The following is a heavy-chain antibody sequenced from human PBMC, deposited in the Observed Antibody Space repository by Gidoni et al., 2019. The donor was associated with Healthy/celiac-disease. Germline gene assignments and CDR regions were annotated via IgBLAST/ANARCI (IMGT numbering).Heavy chain of an antibody. J-gene: IGHJ4*02. Sequence: QVQLVESGGGVVQPGRSLRLSCAASGFTFSSYGMHWVRQAPGKGLEWVAVISYDGSNKYYADSVKGRFTISRDNSKNPLYLQMNSLRAEDTAVYYCAKDGGGGPDYWGQGTLVTVSS. CDR2: ISYDGSNK. D-gene: IGHD3-16*01. V-gene: IGHV3-30*18. CDR1: GFTFSSYG. CDR3: AKDGGGGPDY.